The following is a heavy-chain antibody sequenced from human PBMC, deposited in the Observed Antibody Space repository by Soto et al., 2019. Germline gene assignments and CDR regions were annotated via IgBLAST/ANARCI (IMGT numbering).Heavy chain of an antibody. J-gene: IGHJ4*02. D-gene: IGHD5-18*01. CDR2: ISGSDGRT. CDR1: GFTFSTYG. V-gene: IGHV3-23*01. CDR3: AKGVSQYTPLALFDY. Sequence: GGSMRLSCASFGFTFSTYGMRVVRQAPVKGLEWVSTISGSDGRTYSTDSVKGRFTISRDNSRNTAYLQMNSLRVEDTAVYYCAKGVSQYTPLALFDYWGRGTLVTVSS.